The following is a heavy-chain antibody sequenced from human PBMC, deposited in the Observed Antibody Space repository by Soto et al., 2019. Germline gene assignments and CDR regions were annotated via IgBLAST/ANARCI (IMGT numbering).Heavy chain of an antibody. CDR1: GYTFTSYY. CDR3: ARVTYPGNWFDP. J-gene: IGHJ5*02. CDR2: INPSGGST. Sequence: ASVKVSCKASGYTFTSYYMHWVRQAPGQGLEWMGIINPSGGSTSYAQKFQGRVTMTRDTSTSTVYMELSSLRSEDTTVYYCARVTYPGNWFDPWGQGTLVTVSS. V-gene: IGHV1-46*01. D-gene: IGHD7-27*01.